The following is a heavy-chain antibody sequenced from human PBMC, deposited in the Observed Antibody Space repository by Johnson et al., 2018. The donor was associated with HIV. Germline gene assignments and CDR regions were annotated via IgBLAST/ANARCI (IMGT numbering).Heavy chain of an antibody. CDR1: EFTFSSYD. Sequence: QVQLVESGGGVVQPGGSLKLSCAASEFTFSSYDMHWVRQAPGKGLEWVTFIRYDGTNKYYADSVKGRFTISRDNSKNSLYLQMSSLRAEDTAVYYCATDIVVVLALGGDAFDIWGQGTMVTVSS. J-gene: IGHJ3*02. D-gene: IGHD2-2*01. CDR3: ATDIVVVLALGGDAFDI. V-gene: IGHV3-30*02. CDR2: IRYDGTNK.